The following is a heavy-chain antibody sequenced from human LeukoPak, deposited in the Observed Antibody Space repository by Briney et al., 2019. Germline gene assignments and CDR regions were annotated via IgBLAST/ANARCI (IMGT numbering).Heavy chain of an antibody. CDR3: ARGWGGEWLPSNYYYMDV. Sequence: GASVKVSCKASGYTFTSYGISWVRQAPGQGLEWMGWISTYNGNTNYAQKLQGRVTMTTDTSTSTAYMELRSLRSDDTAVYYCARGWGGEWLPSNYYYMDVWGKGTTVTVSS. D-gene: IGHD3-3*01. J-gene: IGHJ6*03. V-gene: IGHV1-18*01. CDR2: ISTYNGNT. CDR1: GYTFTSYG.